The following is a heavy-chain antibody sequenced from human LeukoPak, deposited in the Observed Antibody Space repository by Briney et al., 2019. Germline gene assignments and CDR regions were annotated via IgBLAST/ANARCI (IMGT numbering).Heavy chain of an antibody. CDR2: ISSDGSST. CDR3: ARQWELPGADYMDV. V-gene: IGHV3-74*01. J-gene: IGHJ6*03. Sequence: GGSLRLSCAASGFTFRSYWMNWVRQAPGKGLVWVSRISSDGSSTIYADSVKGRFTMSRENAYNTLYLQMNSLRGEDTAVYYCARQWELPGADYMDVWGKGTTVTVS. D-gene: IGHD1-26*01. CDR1: GFTFRSYW.